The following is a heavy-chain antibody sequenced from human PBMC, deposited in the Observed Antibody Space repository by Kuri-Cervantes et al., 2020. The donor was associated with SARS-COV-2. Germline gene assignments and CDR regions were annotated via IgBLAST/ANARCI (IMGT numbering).Heavy chain of an antibody. Sequence: GGSLRLSCEVSGFLFSASAIHWVRRAPGKGPEWVSAIGTGGDTYYADSVMGRFTISRDNAKKSLYLQMNSLIAEDMAVYYCARERQNYDFWSGYVGSYFDYWGQGTLVTVSS. CDR2: IGTGGDT. J-gene: IGHJ4*02. V-gene: IGHV3-47*02. CDR1: GFLFSASA. D-gene: IGHD3-3*01. CDR3: ARERQNYDFWSGYVGSYFDY.